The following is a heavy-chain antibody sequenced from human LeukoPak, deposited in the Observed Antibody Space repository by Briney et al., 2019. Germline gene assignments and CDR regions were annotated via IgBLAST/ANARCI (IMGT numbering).Heavy chain of an antibody. Sequence: ASVKVSCMASGGTFSSYAISWVRQAPGQGLEWMGGIIPIFGTANYAQKFQGGVTITADKSTSTAYMELSSLRSEDTAVYYCASSCRSGYYYYGMDVWGKGTTVTVSS. V-gene: IGHV1-69*06. CDR1: GGTFSSYA. CDR2: IIPIFGTA. J-gene: IGHJ6*04. CDR3: ASSCRSGYYYYGMDV. D-gene: IGHD6-6*01.